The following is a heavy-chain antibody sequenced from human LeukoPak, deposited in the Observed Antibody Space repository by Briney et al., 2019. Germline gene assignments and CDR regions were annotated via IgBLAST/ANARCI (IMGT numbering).Heavy chain of an antibody. CDR2: IKSKTDGGTT. J-gene: IGHJ4*02. D-gene: IGHD1-26*01. CDR1: EFTFTFTDAW. Sequence: PGGSLRLSCAASEFTFTFTDAWFSWVRQAPGKGLEWVGRIKSKTDGGTTDYAAPVKGRFTISRDDSKNTLYLQMNSLKTEDTAVYYCTTFPLSGSYSRSNVAGYWGQGTLVTVSS. CDR3: TTFPLSGSYSRSNVAGY. V-gene: IGHV3-15*01.